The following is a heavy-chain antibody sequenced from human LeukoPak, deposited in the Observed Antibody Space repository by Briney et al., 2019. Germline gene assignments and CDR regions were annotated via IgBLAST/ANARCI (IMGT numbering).Heavy chain of an antibody. CDR2: IYSGGST. V-gene: IGHV3-53*01. CDR3: ARTPLLGYCSSTSCYAGDY. Sequence: GGSLRLSCAASGFTVSSNYMSWVRQAPGKGLEWVSVIYSGGSTYYADSVKGRFTISRDNSKNTLYLQMNSLRAEDTAVYYCARTPLLGYCSSTSCYAGDYWGHGTLVTVSS. D-gene: IGHD2-2*01. CDR1: GFTVSSNY. J-gene: IGHJ4*01.